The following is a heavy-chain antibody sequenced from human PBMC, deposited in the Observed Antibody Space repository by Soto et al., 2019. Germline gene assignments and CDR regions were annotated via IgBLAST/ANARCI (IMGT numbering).Heavy chain of an antibody. CDR1: GFTFSSYS. CDR3: ARDNEQVPAAIDPARPRFYYYYYMDV. CDR2: ISSSSSTI. J-gene: IGHJ6*03. D-gene: IGHD2-2*02. Sequence: EVQLVESGGGLVQPGGSLRLSCAASGFTFSSYSMNWVRQAPGKGLEWVSYISSSSSTIYYADSVKGRFTISRNNAKNSLYLQMTSLRAEDTAVYYCARDNEQVPAAIDPARPRFYYYYYMDVWGKGTTVTVSS. V-gene: IGHV3-48*01.